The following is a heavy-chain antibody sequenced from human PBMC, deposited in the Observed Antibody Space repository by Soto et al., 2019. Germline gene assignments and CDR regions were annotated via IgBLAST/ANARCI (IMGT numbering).Heavy chain of an antibody. Sequence: GASVKVSCKASGGTFSSYAISWVRQAPGQGLEWMGGIIPIFGTANYAQKFRGRVTITADESTSTAYMELSSLRSEDTAVYYCARDIRYSGQGWFDPWGQGTLVTVSS. CDR2: IIPIFGTA. V-gene: IGHV1-69*13. CDR3: ARDIRYSGQGWFDP. J-gene: IGHJ5*02. D-gene: IGHD5-12*01. CDR1: GGTFSSYA.